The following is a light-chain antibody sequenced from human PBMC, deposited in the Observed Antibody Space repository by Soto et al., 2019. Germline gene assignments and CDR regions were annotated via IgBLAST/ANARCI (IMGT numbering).Light chain of an antibody. CDR3: QQRGSWPQFT. Sequence: EIVLTQSPATLSLSPGERATLSCRASQSVRSYLAWYQQKPGQAPRLLIYGASNRATGIPDRFSGSGSGTDFTLTLSSLEPEDSAVYYCQQRGSWPQFTFGPGTKVEIK. CDR1: QSVRSY. J-gene: IGKJ3*01. CDR2: GAS. V-gene: IGKV3-11*01.